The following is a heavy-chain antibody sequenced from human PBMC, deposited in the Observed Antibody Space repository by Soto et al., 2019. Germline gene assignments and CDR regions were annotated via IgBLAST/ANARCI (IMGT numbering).Heavy chain of an antibody. Sequence: QVQLVESGGGVVQPGRSLRLSCAASGFTFSSYGMHWIRQAPGKGLEWVAVISYDASNKLYADSVKGRFTISRDNSKNTLYLQLNSLRTEDTAVYYCAKDRLSSSWYEYFQYWGQGTLVTVSS. D-gene: IGHD6-13*01. CDR1: GFTFSSYG. V-gene: IGHV3-30*18. CDR3: AKDRLSSSWYEYFQY. CDR2: ISYDASNK. J-gene: IGHJ1*01.